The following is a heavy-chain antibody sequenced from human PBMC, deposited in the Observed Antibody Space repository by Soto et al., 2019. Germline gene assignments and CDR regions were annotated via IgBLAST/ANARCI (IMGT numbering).Heavy chain of an antibody. D-gene: IGHD3-16*01. CDR1: GYTFSSYG. CDR3: GRGREVFGGVILVVWGREV. J-gene: IGHJ6*04. CDR2: ISAYNGNT. Sequence: ASVKVSCKASGYTFSSYGISWVRQAPGQGLEWMGWISAYNGNTNYSQKLQGRVTMTTDTSTNTAYMELRSLRSDDTAVYYCGRGREVFGGVILVVWGREVGGKGPRVTFP. V-gene: IGHV1-18*01.